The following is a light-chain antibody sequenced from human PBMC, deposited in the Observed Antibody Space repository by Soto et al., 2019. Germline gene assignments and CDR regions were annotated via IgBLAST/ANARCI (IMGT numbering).Light chain of an antibody. CDR1: SSDVGGYNY. V-gene: IGLV2-14*01. Sequence: QSVLTQPASVSGSPGQSITISCTGTSSDVGGYNYVSWYQQRPDKAPKFMIYEVTNRPSGVSNRFSGSKSGNTASLTISGLQAEDEADYYCASYTSRGTRVFGTGTKLTVL. CDR3: ASYTSRGTRV. CDR2: EVT. J-gene: IGLJ1*01.